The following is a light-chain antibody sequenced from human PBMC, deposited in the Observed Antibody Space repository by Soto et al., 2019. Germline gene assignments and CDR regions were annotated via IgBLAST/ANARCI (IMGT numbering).Light chain of an antibody. J-gene: IGLJ2*01. CDR2: DVN. V-gene: IGLV2-14*03. CDR3: TSWTTSTTMI. CDR1: SSDIGAYNF. Sequence: QSVLTQPASVSGSPGQSITISCTGTSSDIGAYNFVPWYQQHPGKAPKLMLYDVNIRPSGVSNRFSGSKSGNTASLTISGLQAEDEADYYCTSWTTSTTMIFGGGTK.